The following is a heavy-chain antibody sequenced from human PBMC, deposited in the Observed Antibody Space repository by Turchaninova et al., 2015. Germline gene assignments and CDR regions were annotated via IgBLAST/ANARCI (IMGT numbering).Heavy chain of an antibody. J-gene: IGHJ4*02. CDR3: TTDLLRGYFGS. V-gene: IGHV3-15*01. CDR1: GFTFSNVL. Sequence: EVQLVESGGGWVEHGGALGVLGGASGFTFSNVLMSWVRQAPGKGLEWVGRIKTKTDGGATDYAAPVKGRFTISRDDSKNTLHLQMNSLKTEDTAVYYCTTDLLRGYFGSWGQGTLVTVSS. D-gene: IGHD3-10*01. CDR2: IKTKTDGGAT.